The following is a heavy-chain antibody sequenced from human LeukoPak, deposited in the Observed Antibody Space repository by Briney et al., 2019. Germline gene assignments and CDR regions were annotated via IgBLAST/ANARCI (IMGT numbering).Heavy chain of an antibody. CDR3: AASSGVTLGRF. J-gene: IGHJ4*02. V-gene: IGHV4-4*02. CDR1: GGSIINSNW. Sequence: PSETLSLTCAVSGGSIINSNWWSWVRQPPGKGLEWIGEIDHSGSTSYNPSLKSRVTMSVDRSQNQFSLRLSTVTAADTAVYYCAASSGVTLGRFWGQGTLVSVSS. CDR2: IDHSGST. D-gene: IGHD3-16*01.